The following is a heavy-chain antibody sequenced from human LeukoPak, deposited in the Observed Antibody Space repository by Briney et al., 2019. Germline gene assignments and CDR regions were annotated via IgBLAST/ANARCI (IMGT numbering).Heavy chain of an antibody. D-gene: IGHD1-26*01. Sequence: GGSLRLSCAASGFTFDDYAMHWVRQAPGKGLEWVSGISWNSYTIGYADSVKGRFTISRDNAKNSLYLQMNSLRAEDTALYYCAKGSGSYYPPHFDYWGQGTLVTVSS. V-gene: IGHV3-9*01. CDR2: ISWNSYTI. J-gene: IGHJ4*02. CDR1: GFTFDDYA. CDR3: AKGSGSYYPPHFDY.